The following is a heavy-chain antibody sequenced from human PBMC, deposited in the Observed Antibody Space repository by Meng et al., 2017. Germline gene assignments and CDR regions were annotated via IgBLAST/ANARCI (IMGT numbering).Heavy chain of an antibody. CDR1: GGTFTSYP. V-gene: IGHV1-69*01. CDR2: IIPIFGTA. D-gene: IGHD7-27*01. J-gene: IGHJ4*02. CDR3: ASNDGTGDRTGGDY. Sequence: GHRGQLGAGVKKPGSSVKVSGKASGGTFTSYPLGWVRQAPGKGLEWMGGIIPIFGTANYAQKFQGRVTITADESTSTAYMELSSLRSEDTAVNYCASNDGTGDRTGGDYWGQGTMVTVSS.